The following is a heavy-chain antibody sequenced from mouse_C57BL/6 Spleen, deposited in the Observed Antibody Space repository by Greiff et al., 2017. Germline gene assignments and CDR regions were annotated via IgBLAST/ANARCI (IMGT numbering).Heavy chain of an antibody. Sequence: QVQLQQPGTEPVKPGASVKLSCKASGYTFTSYWMHWVKQRPGQGLEWIGNINPSNGGTNYNEKFKSKATLTVDKSSSTAYMQLSRLTSEGAAVYYCARGDGTAYFDYWGQGTTLTVSS. CDR3: ARGDGTAYFDY. J-gene: IGHJ2*01. D-gene: IGHD3-3*01. V-gene: IGHV1-53*01. CDR1: GYTFTSYW. CDR2: INPSNGGT.